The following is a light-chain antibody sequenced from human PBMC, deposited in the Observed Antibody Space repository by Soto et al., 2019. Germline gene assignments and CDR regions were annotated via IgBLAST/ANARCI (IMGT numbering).Light chain of an antibody. CDR1: QTFNTW. Sequence: ASVGDRVTITCRASQTFNTWLAWYQQKPGKAPKLLIYKASSLQSGVPPRFSGSGSGTDFTLAISSLQPEDSATYYCLQDINYPWTFGQGTKVDI. CDR3: LQDINYPWT. V-gene: IGKV1-5*03. J-gene: IGKJ1*01. CDR2: KAS.